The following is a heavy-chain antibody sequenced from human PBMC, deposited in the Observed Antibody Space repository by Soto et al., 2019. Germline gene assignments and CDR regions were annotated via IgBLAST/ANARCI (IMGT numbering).Heavy chain of an antibody. D-gene: IGHD5-18*01. V-gene: IGHV4-59*12. CDR3: ARESNKRGYSYGPDY. CDR2: IYYSGST. CDR1: GGSISSYY. Sequence: PSETLSLTCTVSGGSISSYYWSWIRQPPGKGLEWIGYIYYSGSTNYNPSLKSRVTISVDTSKNQFSLKLSSVTAADTAVYYCARESNKRGYSYGPDYWGQGTLVTVSS. J-gene: IGHJ4*02.